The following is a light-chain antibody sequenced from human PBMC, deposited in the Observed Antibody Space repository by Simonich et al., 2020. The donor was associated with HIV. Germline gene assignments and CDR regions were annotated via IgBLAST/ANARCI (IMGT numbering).Light chain of an antibody. CDR2: GAS. CDR1: QIVSSN. Sequence: EIVMTQSPVTLSVSPGERATLSCRASQIVSSNLVWYQQKAGQATRLLIHGASTRATGMPGRFSGSGSGTEFTLTISSMQSEDFAVYYCQQYNKWPTFGGGTKVEIK. CDR3: QQYNKWPT. V-gene: IGKV3-15*01. J-gene: IGKJ4*01.